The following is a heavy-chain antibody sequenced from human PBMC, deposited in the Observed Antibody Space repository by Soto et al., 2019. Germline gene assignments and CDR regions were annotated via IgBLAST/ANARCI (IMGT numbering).Heavy chain of an antibody. Sequence: GGSLRLSCAASGFTFSSYAMSWVRQAPGKGLEWVSAISGSGGSTYYADSVKGRFTISIDNSKNTRYLQMNSLRAEDTAVYYCAKDRDFWSGYVFDYWGQGTLVTVSS. J-gene: IGHJ4*02. V-gene: IGHV3-23*01. CDR2: ISGSGGST. CDR3: AKDRDFWSGYVFDY. D-gene: IGHD3-3*01. CDR1: GFTFSSYA.